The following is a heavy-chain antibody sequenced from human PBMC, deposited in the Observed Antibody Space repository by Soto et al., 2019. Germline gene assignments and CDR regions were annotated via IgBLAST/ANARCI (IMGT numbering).Heavy chain of an antibody. V-gene: IGHV3-11*01. Sequence: PGGSLRLCCAASGLTCSDYYMSWIRQAPGKGRERVSYVGRSGSTIYYADSVKGRFTISRDNAKNSLYLQMNSLRAEDTAVYYSARLFPYRRSWDPALLFAASGGSESPSAIDVWRQGTT. J-gene: IGHJ6*02. CDR2: VGRSGSTI. CDR1: GLTCSDYY. D-gene: IGHD6-13*01. CDR3: ARLFPYRRSWDPALLFAASGGSESPSAIDV.